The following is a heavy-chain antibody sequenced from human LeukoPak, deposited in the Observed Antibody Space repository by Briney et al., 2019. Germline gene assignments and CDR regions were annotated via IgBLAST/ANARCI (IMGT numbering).Heavy chain of an antibody. D-gene: IGHD3-22*01. CDR1: GFIFSDYY. V-gene: IGHV3-11*04. CDR3: ARVKYDSSGYYGILDY. J-gene: IGHJ4*02. CDR2: ISSSGSTI. Sequence: RSGGSLRLSCAASGFIFSDYYMGWLRQAPGRGLEWVSYISSSGSTIYYADSVKGRFTISRDNAKNSLYLQMNSLRAEDTAVYYCARVKYDSSGYYGILDYWGQGTLVTVSS.